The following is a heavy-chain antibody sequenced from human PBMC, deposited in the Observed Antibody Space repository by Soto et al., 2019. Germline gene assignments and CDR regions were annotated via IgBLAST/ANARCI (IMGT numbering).Heavy chain of an antibody. CDR2: IYLDDDK. D-gene: IGHD2-8*01. Sequence: QITLKESGPTLVKPTQTLTLTCTFSGFSLSTSGVGVGWIRQPPGKALEWLALIYLDDDKHYSPSLKSRLTITKDTSKNQVVLTMTNMDPVDTATYYCAHRRSCTNGVCYYFDYWGQGTLVTVSS. V-gene: IGHV2-5*02. CDR3: AHRRSCTNGVCYYFDY. CDR1: GFSLSTSGVG. J-gene: IGHJ4*02.